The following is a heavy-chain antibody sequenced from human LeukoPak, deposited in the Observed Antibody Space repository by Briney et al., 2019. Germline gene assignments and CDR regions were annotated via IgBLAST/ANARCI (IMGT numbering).Heavy chain of an antibody. CDR1: GGSITGHY. D-gene: IGHD3-22*01. J-gene: IGHJ4*02. V-gene: IGHV4-4*07. CDR2: IHFSGGA. Sequence: SETLSLTCTVSGGSITGHYWSWIRQPPGKGLDYIGHIHFSGGANYNPSLKSRLTMSIDTSKNQFSLKLSSVTAADTAVYYCARSGGGSGYTAFDYWGQGILVTVSS. CDR3: ARSGGGSGYTAFDY.